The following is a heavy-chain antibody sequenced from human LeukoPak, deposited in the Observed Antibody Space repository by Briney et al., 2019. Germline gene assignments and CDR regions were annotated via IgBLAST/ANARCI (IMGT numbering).Heavy chain of an antibody. CDR2: VSLTGLT. CDR3: TRENGAFSPFGY. V-gene: IGHV4-4*02. Sequence: SETLSLTCGVSGGPITRTNWWSWVRQPPGQGLEWIGEVSLTGLTNYNPSLSSRVIMALDTSKNHLSLNLTSVTAADTAVYYCTRENGAFSPFGYWGQGTLVTVPS. D-gene: IGHD2-8*01. CDR1: GGPITRTNW. J-gene: IGHJ4*02.